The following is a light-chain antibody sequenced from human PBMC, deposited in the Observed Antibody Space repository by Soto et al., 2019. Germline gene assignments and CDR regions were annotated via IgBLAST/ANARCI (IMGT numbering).Light chain of an antibody. CDR3: QESNSYPGR. CDR2: KTS. V-gene: IGKV1-5*03. CDR1: QSISRW. Sequence: DNQMTLSASTLPAYVKDRVTITCRASQSISRWLAWYQQKPGKAPELLIYKTSILEEGVPSRFSGSGSGREFTLTISCLQPDDFAPYYCQESNSYPGRFAQGTKVDIK. J-gene: IGKJ1*01.